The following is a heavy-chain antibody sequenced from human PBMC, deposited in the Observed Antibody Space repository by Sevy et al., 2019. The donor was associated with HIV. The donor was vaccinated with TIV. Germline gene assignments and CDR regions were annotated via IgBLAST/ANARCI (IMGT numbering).Heavy chain of an antibody. V-gene: IGHV3-21*01. J-gene: IGHJ4*02. CDR2: ISSGGDYI. CDR1: GFTFSSYI. Sequence: GGSLRLSCAASGFTFSSYIMNWVRQAPGMWLDWVSSISSGGDYIYYTNSVKGRFTISRDNAKNSLYLHMNSLRAEDTAVYYCARDEYSYASGFDYWAREPWSPSPQ. D-gene: IGHD5-18*01. CDR3: ARDEYSYASGFDY.